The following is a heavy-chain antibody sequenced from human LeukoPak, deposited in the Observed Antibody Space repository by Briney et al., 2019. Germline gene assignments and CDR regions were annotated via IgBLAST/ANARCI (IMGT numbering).Heavy chain of an antibody. CDR2: INAGNGNT. CDR3: ARVRVFGNWFDP. CDR1: GYTFTSYD. Sequence: ASVKVSCKASGYTFTSYDINWVRQATGQGLEWMGWINAGNGNTKYSQKFQGRVTITRDTSASTAYMELSSLRSEDTAVYYCARVRVFGNWFDPWGQGTLVTVSS. D-gene: IGHD3-10*01. J-gene: IGHJ5*02. V-gene: IGHV1-3*01.